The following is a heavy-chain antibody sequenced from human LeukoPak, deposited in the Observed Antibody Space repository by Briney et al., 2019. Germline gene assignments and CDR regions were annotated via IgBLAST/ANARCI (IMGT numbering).Heavy chain of an antibody. CDR1: GYTFTGYY. D-gene: IGHD2-2*01. Sequence: ASVKVSCKASGYTFTGYYMHWVRQAPGQGLEWMGWINPKSGGTNHAQKLQDRVTMTRDTSISTAYMELSRLRSDDTAVYYCASNQGYCSSTSCYPSDAFDIWGQGTMVTVSS. CDR3: ASNQGYCSSTSCYPSDAFDI. J-gene: IGHJ3*02. CDR2: INPKSGGT. V-gene: IGHV1-2*02.